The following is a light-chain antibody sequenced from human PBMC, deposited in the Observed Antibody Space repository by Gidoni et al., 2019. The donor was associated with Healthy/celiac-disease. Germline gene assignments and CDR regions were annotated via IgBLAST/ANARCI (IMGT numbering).Light chain of an antibody. CDR1: QSVSSSY. CDR2: GAS. Sequence: IVLPQSPGTLSLSPGERATLSCRASQSVSSSYLAWYQQKPGQAPRLLIYGASSRATGIPDRFSGSGSGTDFTLTISRLEPEDFAVYYCQQYGSSPLTFGGGTKVEIK. V-gene: IGKV3-20*01. J-gene: IGKJ4*01. CDR3: QQYGSSPLT.